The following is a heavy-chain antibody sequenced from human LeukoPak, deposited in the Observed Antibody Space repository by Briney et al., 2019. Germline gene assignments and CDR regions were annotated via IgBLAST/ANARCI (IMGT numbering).Heavy chain of an antibody. CDR2: IHTSGSN. D-gene: IGHD3-3*01. CDR1: GVSINPYY. Sequence: PSETLSLTCAVSGVSINPYYWSLLRKPPGNGLELIGYIHTSGSNNQYPSLKSRVTISVDKSKNHFYLRLTSVTAADTAIYYCARLSAAVHLGAFDLWGQGTMVTVSS. V-gene: IGHV4-4*09. CDR3: ARLSAAVHLGAFDL. J-gene: IGHJ3*01.